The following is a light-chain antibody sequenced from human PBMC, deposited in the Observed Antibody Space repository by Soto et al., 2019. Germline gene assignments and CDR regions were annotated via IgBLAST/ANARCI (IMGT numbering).Light chain of an antibody. CDR3: QQSYSTPYT. CDR1: QTIITY. CDR2: ATS. V-gene: IGKV1-39*01. J-gene: IGKJ2*01. Sequence: DIQMTQSPSSLSASVGDRVIITCRASQTIITYLNWYQQKPGKAPELLIYATSSLQSGVPSRFSGSGSGTDFTLTISSLQSEDFATYYCQQSYSTPYTFGQGTNLEIK.